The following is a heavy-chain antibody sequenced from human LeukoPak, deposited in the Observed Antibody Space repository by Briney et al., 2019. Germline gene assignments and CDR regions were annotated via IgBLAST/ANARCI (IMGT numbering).Heavy chain of an antibody. Sequence: GGSLRLSCAASGFTFSNYEMNWVRQAPGKGLEWVAVISIDGNTQYYADSVRGRFSISRDNSKNTLYLEMSSLRGEDTGIFYCAREEYKYGLGALDVWGQGTTVTVSS. CDR1: GFTFSNYE. CDR2: ISIDGNTQ. J-gene: IGHJ6*02. D-gene: IGHD5-18*01. V-gene: IGHV3-30-3*01. CDR3: AREEYKYGLGALDV.